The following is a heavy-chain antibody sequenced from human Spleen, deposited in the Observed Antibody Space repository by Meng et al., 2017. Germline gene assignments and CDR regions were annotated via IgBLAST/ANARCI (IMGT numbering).Heavy chain of an antibody. D-gene: IGHD3-22*01. CDR3: ARAPHNYYDSSGYYFDY. Sequence: AVISYDGSNKYYADSVKGRFTISRDNAKSSLYLQMNNLRAEDTAVYYCARAPHNYYDSSGYYFDYWGQGTLVTVSS. CDR2: ISYDGSNK. V-gene: IGHV3-33*05. J-gene: IGHJ4*02.